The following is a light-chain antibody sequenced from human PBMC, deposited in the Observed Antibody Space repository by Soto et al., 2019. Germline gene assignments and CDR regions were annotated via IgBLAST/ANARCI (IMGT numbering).Light chain of an antibody. CDR2: EVS. CDR1: SSDVGGYNY. V-gene: IGLV2-8*01. J-gene: IGLJ2*01. Sequence: QSALTQPPSASGSPGQSVTISCTGTSSDVGGYNYVSWYQQHPGKAPKLMIYEVSKRPSGVPDRFSGSKSGNTASLTVSGLQADDEADYYCSSYAGGNNVVVFGGGTK. CDR3: SSYAGGNNVVV.